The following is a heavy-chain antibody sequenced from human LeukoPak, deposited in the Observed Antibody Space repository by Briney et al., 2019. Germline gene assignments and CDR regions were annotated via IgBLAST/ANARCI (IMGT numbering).Heavy chain of an antibody. CDR2: IYPADSDI. CDR1: GYSINNYW. J-gene: IGHJ5*02. D-gene: IGHD2-15*01. V-gene: IGHV5-51*01. CDR3: ARQGYCSGGSCYTWFDP. Sequence: GESLKISCKGSGYSINNYWIGWVRQMPGKGLEWMGIIYPADSDIRYSPSFQGQVTISADKSISTVYLQWSSLKASDTAMYYCARQGYCSGGSCYTWFDPWGQGTLVIVSS.